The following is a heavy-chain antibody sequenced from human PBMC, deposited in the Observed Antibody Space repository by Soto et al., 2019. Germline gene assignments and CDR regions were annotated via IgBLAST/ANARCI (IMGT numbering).Heavy chain of an antibody. CDR1: GYTFTNYG. D-gene: IGHD4-17*01. CDR2: ISTYNGNT. J-gene: IGHJ6*03. V-gene: IGHV1-18*01. Sequence: QVQLVQSGAEVKQPGASVKVSCKASGYTFTNYGFTWVRQAPGQGLEWLGWISTYNGNTKYAQKVQGRLTMTTDTSTSTANMELTSLRSDDTALYYCARTTVTASYYYMDVWGKGSTGTVSS. CDR3: ARTTVTASYYYMDV.